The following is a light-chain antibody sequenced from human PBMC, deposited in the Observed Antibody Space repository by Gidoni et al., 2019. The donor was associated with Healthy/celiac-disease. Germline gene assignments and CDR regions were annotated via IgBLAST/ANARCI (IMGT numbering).Light chain of an antibody. CDR3: MQDLQNPLT. V-gene: IGKV2-28*01. J-gene: IGKJ4*01. CDR2: VVS. CDR1: QSLLHSNGCNY. Sequence: DIVMTQSPPSLPVTPGEPASISCRSSQSLLHSNGCNYLDWYLQKPGQSPQLLIYVVSNRASGVPDRFSGSGSGTDFTLKISRVEAEDVGVYYCMQDLQNPLTFGGGTKVEIK.